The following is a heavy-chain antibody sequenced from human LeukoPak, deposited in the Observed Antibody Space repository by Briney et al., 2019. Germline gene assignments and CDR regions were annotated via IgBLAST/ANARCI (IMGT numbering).Heavy chain of an antibody. J-gene: IGHJ4*02. D-gene: IGHD3-22*01. CDR1: GFAFSDSW. Sequence: PGGSLRLSCAASGFAFSDSWMTWIRQAPGKGLEWVAFIKGDGSAKKYVDSVKGRFTISRDNAKNSLFLQMNSLRAEDTAVYYCARGAYYYEDWGQGTLVTVSS. CDR2: IKGDGSAK. CDR3: ARGAYYYED. V-gene: IGHV3-7*01.